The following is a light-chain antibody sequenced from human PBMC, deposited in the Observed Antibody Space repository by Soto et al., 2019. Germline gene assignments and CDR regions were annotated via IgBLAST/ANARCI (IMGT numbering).Light chain of an antibody. CDR1: SSDVGGYNY. Sequence: QSALTQPPSASGSPGQAVTISCTGTSSDVGGYNYVSWYQQHPGKAPKLMIYEVSKRPSGVPDRFSGSKSGNTASLTVSGLQAEHEADYYCSSYAGSNNPVVFVGGTKRTVL. V-gene: IGLV2-8*01. CDR3: SSYAGSNNPVV. J-gene: IGLJ2*01. CDR2: EVS.